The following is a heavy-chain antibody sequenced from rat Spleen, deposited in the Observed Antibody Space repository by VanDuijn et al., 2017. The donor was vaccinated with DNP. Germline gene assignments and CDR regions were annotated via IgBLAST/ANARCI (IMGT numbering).Heavy chain of an antibody. CDR2: ISYSGRT. D-gene: IGHD1-11*01. V-gene: IGHV3-1*01. CDR1: GYSITSHY. Sequence: VQLQESGPGLVKPSQSLSLTCSVTGYSITSHYWGWIRQFPGNKMEYIGHISYSGRTNYNPSLKRRISITRDTSRNQFFLQLNSVTTEDTATYYCARRSDYHDYWGQGVMVTVSS. J-gene: IGHJ2*01. CDR3: ARRSDYHDY.